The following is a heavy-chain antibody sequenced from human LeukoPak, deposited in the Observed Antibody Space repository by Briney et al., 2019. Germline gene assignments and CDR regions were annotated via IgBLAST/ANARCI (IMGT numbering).Heavy chain of an antibody. Sequence: GGSLRLSCAASGFTFSSYSMNWVRQAPGKGLEWVSYISSSSSTIYYADSVKGRFTISRDNAKNSLYLQMNSLRAEDTAVYYCARAGRGYSYGYLDYWGQGTLVTVSS. CDR2: ISSSSSTI. D-gene: IGHD5-18*01. CDR1: GFTFSSYS. V-gene: IGHV3-48*01. J-gene: IGHJ4*02. CDR3: ARAGRGYSYGYLDY.